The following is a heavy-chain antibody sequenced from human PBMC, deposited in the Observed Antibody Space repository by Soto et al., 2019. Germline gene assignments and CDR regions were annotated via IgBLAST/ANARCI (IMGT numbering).Heavy chain of an antibody. Sequence: GGSLRLSCAASGFTFSSYGMHWVRQAPGKGLEWVAVISYDGSNKYYADSVKGRFTISRDNSKNTLYLQMNSLRAEDTAVYYCAKDHSVAVAGYFDYWGQGTLVTVSS. CDR3: AKDHSVAVAGYFDY. J-gene: IGHJ4*02. CDR1: GFTFSSYG. D-gene: IGHD6-19*01. V-gene: IGHV3-30*18. CDR2: ISYDGSNK.